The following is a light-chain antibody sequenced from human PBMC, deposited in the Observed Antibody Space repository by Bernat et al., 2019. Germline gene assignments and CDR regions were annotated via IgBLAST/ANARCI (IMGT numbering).Light chain of an antibody. CDR1: SSDVDTYKF. CDR2: EGS. CDR3: CSYAGSSTFYA. V-gene: IGLV2-23*01. Sequence: QSALTQPASVSGSPGQSITISCTGISSDVDTYKFFSWYQQYPGKVPKVMIYEGSKRPSGVSNRFSGSKSCNTASLTISGLQADDEADYYYCSYAGSSTFYAFGSGTKVTVL. J-gene: IGLJ1*01.